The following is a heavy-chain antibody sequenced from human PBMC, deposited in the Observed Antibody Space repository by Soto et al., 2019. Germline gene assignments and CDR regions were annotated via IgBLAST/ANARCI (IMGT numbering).Heavy chain of an antibody. CDR3: ARKVLGSTSRPDWWYFDL. V-gene: IGHV3-23*01. CDR2: ISGGGDRT. D-gene: IGHD2-2*01. Sequence: EVQLLESGGGLVQPGGSLRLSCVGSGFTFINYAMNWVRQTPGKGLEWVSTISGGGDRTFDADTVKGRFTISRDNSKNTVNLQTNSLRADDTAVYYCARKVLGSTSRPDWWYFDLWGRGTLVTVSS. CDR1: GFTFINYA. J-gene: IGHJ2*01.